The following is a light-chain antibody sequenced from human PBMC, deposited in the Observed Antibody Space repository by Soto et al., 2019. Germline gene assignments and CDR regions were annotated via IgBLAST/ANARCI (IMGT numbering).Light chain of an antibody. Sequence: DIKMTQSPSTLSATVGDRVTITCRASESISSWLAWYQQKPGKAPNLLIYRASTLKSGVPSRFSGSGSGTEFTLTISSLQPDDFATYYCQQYDTHSTFGQGTKVDI. J-gene: IGKJ1*01. CDR2: RAS. CDR1: ESISSW. V-gene: IGKV1-5*03. CDR3: QQYDTHST.